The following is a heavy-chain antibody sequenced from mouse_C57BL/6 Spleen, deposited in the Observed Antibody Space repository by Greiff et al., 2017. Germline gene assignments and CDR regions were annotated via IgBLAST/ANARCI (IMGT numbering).Heavy chain of an antibody. CDR3: ARDYGSSYYYAMDY. D-gene: IGHD1-1*01. Sequence: QVQLQQPGAELVRPGSSVKLSCKASGYTFTSYWMHWVKQRPIQGLEWIGNIDPSDSETHYNQKFKDKATLTVEKSSSTAYMKLSSLTSEDSAVYYGARDYGSSYYYAMDYWGQGTSVTVSS. J-gene: IGHJ4*01. CDR2: IDPSDSET. CDR1: GYTFTSYW. V-gene: IGHV1-52*01.